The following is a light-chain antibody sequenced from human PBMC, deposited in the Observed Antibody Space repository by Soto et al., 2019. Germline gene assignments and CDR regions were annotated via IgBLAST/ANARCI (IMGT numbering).Light chain of an antibody. CDR2: AAS. CDR3: PKYNSAPFT. Sequence: DVQMTQSPSSLSASVGDRVTITCRASQGISNYLAWYQQKPGKVPKLLIYAASTLQSGVPSRFSGSGSGTDFTRTISSLQPEDVATYYCPKYNSAPFTFGPGTKVHIK. CDR1: QGISNY. J-gene: IGKJ3*01. V-gene: IGKV1-27*01.